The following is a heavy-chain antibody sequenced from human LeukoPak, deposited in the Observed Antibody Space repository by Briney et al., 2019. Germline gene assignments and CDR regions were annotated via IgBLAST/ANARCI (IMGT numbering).Heavy chain of an antibody. J-gene: IGHJ4*02. CDR1: GFNLRRYS. V-gene: IGHV3-48*02. CDR2: IGVSSNTI. D-gene: IGHD2/OR15-2a*01. Sequence: GFLRLSWAASGFNLRRYSMDWVRQAPGKGLEWVSYIGVSSNTIYYADSVKGRFTISRDNAKNSLYLQMSSLRDEDTAVYYCARDSSYAQDYWGQGTLVTVSS. CDR3: ARDSSYAQDY.